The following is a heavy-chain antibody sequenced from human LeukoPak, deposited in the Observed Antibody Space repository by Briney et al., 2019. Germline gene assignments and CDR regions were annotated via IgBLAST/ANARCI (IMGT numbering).Heavy chain of an antibody. CDR3: ARLRTTVTSLVRYFYMDV. J-gene: IGHJ6*03. CDR2: MYNNGGT. CDR1: GGSINNYS. D-gene: IGHD4-11*01. Sequence: PSETLSLTCTVSGGSINNYSWSWIRQPPGKGLEWIGYMYNNGGTKYNPSLKSRVTMSVDTSKNQFSLNLNSVTAADTAVYYCARLRTTVTSLVRYFYMDVWGKGTTVTVSS. V-gene: IGHV4-59*01.